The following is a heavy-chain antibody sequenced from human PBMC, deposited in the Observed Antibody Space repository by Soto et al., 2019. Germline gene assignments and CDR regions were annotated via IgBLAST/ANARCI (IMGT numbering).Heavy chain of an antibody. CDR3: ARQDVYYDFWSGRYTSGMDV. Sequence: PGESLKISCKGSGYSFTCYWIGWVRQMPGKGLEWMGIIYPGDSDTRYSPSFQGQVTISADKSISTAYLQWSSLKASDTAMYYCARQDVYYDFWSGRYTSGMDVWGQGTTVTVSS. D-gene: IGHD3-3*01. V-gene: IGHV5-51*01. J-gene: IGHJ6*02. CDR1: GYSFTCYW. CDR2: IYPGDSDT.